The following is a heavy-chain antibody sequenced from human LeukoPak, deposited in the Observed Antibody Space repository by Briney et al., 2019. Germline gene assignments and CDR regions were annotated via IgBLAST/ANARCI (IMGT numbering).Heavy chain of an antibody. J-gene: IGHJ2*01. Sequence: SETLSLTCTVSGGSISSYYWSWIRQPPGKGLEWIGYIYYSGSTNYNPSLKSRVTISVDTSKNQFSLKLSSVAAADTAVYYCARVDAWFGELFSWYFDLWGRGTLVTVSS. CDR3: ARVDAWFGELFSWYFDL. V-gene: IGHV4-59*01. CDR1: GGSISSYY. CDR2: IYYSGST. D-gene: IGHD3-10*01.